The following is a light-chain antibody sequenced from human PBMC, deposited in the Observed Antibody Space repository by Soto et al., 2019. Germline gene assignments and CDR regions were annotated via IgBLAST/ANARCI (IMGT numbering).Light chain of an antibody. V-gene: IGKV3-20*01. CDR3: HQYDNAPQT. Sequence: EIVLMQSQGTLSLSAGDRAILSCRASQTLRRTYIAWYQQKPGQAPRVLIYGASKRATGMPDRFSGSGSGTDFSLTISRLEPEDFAVYYCHQYDNAPQTYGQGTKVDIK. CDR2: GAS. J-gene: IGKJ2*01. CDR1: QTLRRTY.